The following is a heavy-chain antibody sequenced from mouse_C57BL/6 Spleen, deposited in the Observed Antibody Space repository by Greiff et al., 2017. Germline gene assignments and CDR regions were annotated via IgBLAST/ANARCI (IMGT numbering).Heavy chain of an antibody. J-gene: IGHJ4*01. V-gene: IGHV1-64*01. D-gene: IGHD2-3*01. Sequence: VQLQQPGAELVKPGASVKLSCKASGYTFTSYWMHWVKQRPGQGLEWIGMIHPNSGSTNYNEKFKSKATLTVDKSSSTAYMQLSSLTSEDSAVYYCARNDGYYSYYYAMDYGGQGTSVTVSS. CDR1: GYTFTSYW. CDR3: ARNDGYYSYYYAMDY. CDR2: IHPNSGST.